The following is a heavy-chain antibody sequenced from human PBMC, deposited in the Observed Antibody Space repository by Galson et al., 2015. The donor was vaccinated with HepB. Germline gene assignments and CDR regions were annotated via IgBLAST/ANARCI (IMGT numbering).Heavy chain of an antibody. CDR1: GFTFSHYS. J-gene: IGHJ5*02. Sequence: SLRLSCATSGFTFSHYSMHWLRQTPGRGPEWLSLISSDGVNISYADSVRGRFTVSRDNSTGTLFLHMSSLRVEDTAVYFCARDLVKFFAAYEPGPFDPWGQGSPVTVSS. V-gene: IGHV3-30*03. CDR2: ISSDGVNI. CDR3: ARDLVKFFAAYEPGPFDP. D-gene: IGHD1-14*01.